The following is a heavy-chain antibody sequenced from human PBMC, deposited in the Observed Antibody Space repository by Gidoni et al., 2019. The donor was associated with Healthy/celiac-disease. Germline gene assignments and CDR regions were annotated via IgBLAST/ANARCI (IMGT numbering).Heavy chain of an antibody. CDR1: GYSFTSYW. V-gene: IGHV5-10-1*03. D-gene: IGHD3-22*01. J-gene: IGHJ3*02. CDR2: IDPSDSYT. CDR3: ASLPQDSSGYYDDAFDI. Sequence: EVQLVQSGAAVKKPGESLRISCKGSGYSFTSYWISWVRQMPGKGLEWMGRIDPSDSYTNYSPSFQGHVTISADKSISTAYLQWSSLKASDTAMYYCASLPQDSSGYYDDAFDIWGQGTMVTVSS.